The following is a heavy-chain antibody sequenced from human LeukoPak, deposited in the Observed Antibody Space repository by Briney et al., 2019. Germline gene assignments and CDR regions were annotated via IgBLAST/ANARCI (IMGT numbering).Heavy chain of an antibody. J-gene: IGHJ3*02. V-gene: IGHV3-21*01. CDR3: VRELGAPAAGAFDI. Sequence: GGSLRLSCAGSGFTFSSYSVNWVRQAPGKGLEWVSSMGSSGTNGYYADSVKGRFIISRDNAKNSLFLQMNSLRAEDSALYYCVRELGAPAAGAFDIWGQGTLVTVSS. CDR1: GFTFSSYS. D-gene: IGHD3-3*02. CDR2: MGSSGTNG.